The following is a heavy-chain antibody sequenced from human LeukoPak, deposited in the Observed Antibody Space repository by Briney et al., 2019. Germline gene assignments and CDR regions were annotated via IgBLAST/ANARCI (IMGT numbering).Heavy chain of an antibody. Sequence: PSETLSLTCTVSGGSISSDYWSWIRQPPGKGLEWIGYIYYSGTTNYNPSLKSRVTISVDTSKNQFSLKLSSVTAADTAVYYCARGVYIAAAQYGYWGQGTLVTVPS. CDR1: GGSISSDY. CDR2: IYYSGTT. D-gene: IGHD6-13*01. J-gene: IGHJ4*02. V-gene: IGHV4-59*01. CDR3: ARGVYIAAAQYGY.